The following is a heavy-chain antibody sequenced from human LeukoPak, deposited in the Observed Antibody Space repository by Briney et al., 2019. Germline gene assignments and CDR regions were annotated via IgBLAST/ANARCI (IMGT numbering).Heavy chain of an antibody. CDR2: ISSSSSYI. V-gene: IGHV3-21*01. CDR1: GFTFSNNR. J-gene: IGHJ3*02. Sequence: GGSLSLSCAASGFTFSNNRMNRVRQAPGKGLEWVSSISSSSSYIYYADSVKGRFTISRDNAKNSLYLQMNSLRAEDTAVLYCAGEGEQQQDAFDIWGQGTMVTVSS. D-gene: IGHD6-13*01. CDR3: AGEGEQQQDAFDI.